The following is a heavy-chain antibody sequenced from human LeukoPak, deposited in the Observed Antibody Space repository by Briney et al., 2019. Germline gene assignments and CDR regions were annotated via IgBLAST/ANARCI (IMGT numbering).Heavy chain of an antibody. D-gene: IGHD3-22*01. J-gene: IGHJ5*02. CDR1: GFTFSSYG. V-gene: IGHV3-30*03. CDR3: ARESVYYYDSSGYYGWFDP. Sequence: GGSLRLSCAASGFTFSSYGMHWVRQAPGKGLEWVAVISYDGSNKYYADSVKGRFTISRDNSKNTLYLQMNSLRAEDTAVYYCARESVYYYDSSGYYGWFDPWGQGTLVTVSS. CDR2: ISYDGSNK.